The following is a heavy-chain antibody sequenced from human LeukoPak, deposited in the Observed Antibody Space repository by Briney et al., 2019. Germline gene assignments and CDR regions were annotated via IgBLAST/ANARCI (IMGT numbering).Heavy chain of an antibody. CDR3: AKTVVRGVFPYYFGF. D-gene: IGHD3-10*01. J-gene: IGHJ4*02. V-gene: IGHV3-23*01. CDR1: GFTFSSYA. CDR2: ITSGDNT. Sequence: QTGGSLRLSCAASGFTFSSYAMNWVRQAPGKGLEWVSSITSGDNTYYVDSVKGRFTISRDNSKNTLYLQMYSLRAEDTAVYYCAKTVVRGVFPYYFGFWGQGTLVTVSS.